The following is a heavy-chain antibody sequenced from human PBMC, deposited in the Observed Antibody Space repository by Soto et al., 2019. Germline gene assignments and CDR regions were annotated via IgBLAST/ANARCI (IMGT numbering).Heavy chain of an antibody. V-gene: IGHV1-18*01. D-gene: IGHD3-16*01. CDR3: ARAGDYDYIWGTMGAFDI. CDR1: GYSFTRYG. Sequence: SVKVSCKTAGYSFTRYGISCVRQATGQGLEWMGWISAYNGNTNYAQKLQGRVTMTTDTSTSTAYMELRSLRSDDTAVYYCARAGDYDYIWGTMGAFDIWGQGTMVTVSS. J-gene: IGHJ3*02. CDR2: ISAYNGNT.